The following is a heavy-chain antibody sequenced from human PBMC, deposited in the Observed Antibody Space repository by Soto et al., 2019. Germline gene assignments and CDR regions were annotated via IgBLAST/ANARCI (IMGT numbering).Heavy chain of an antibody. CDR1: GGTFSSYA. CDR3: ARPIVGATYYYSYGMDV. J-gene: IGHJ6*02. D-gene: IGHD1-26*01. V-gene: IGHV1-69*12. Sequence: QVQLVQSGAEVKKPGSSVKVSYKASGGTFSSYAIRWVRQAPGQGLEWMGGIIPIFGTANYAQKFQGRVTITADESTSTAYMEPSSLRSEDTAVYYCARPIVGATYYYSYGMDVWGQGTTVTVSS. CDR2: IIPIFGTA.